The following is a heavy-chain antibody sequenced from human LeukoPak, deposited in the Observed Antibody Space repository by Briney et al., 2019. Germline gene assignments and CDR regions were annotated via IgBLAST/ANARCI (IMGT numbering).Heavy chain of an antibody. D-gene: IGHD5-24*01. CDR2: INSDGSST. V-gene: IGHV3-74*01. CDR3: AREGDPSGTYYFDY. J-gene: IGHJ4*02. CDR1: GFTFSSYW. Sequence: GGSLRLSCAASGFTFSSYWMHWVRQAPGKGLVWVSRINSDGSSTSYADSVKGRFTISRDNSKNTLYLQMNSLRAEDTAVYYCAREGDPSGTYYFDYWGQGTLVTVSS.